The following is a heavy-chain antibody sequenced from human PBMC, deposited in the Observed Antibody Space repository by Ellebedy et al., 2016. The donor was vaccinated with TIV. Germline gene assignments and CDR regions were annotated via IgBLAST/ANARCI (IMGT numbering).Heavy chain of an antibody. J-gene: IGHJ4*02. D-gene: IGHD1-26*01. CDR3: ARDKVVGATYFDY. V-gene: IGHV3-7*01. CDR1: GFTFSSYW. CDR2: LKQDGSEI. Sequence: GGSLRLXXVVSGFTFSSYWMSWVRQAPGKGLEWVANLKQDGSEIYYVDSVKGRFTISRDNAKNSLYLQMNSLRAKDTAVYYCARDKVVGATYFDYWGQGTLVTVSS.